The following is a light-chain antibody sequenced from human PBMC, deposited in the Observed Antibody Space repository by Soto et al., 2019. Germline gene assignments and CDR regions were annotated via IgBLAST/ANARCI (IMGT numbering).Light chain of an antibody. Sequence: DIQMTQSPSTLSASVGDRVTITCRASQSISSWLAWYQQKPGKAPKRLIYAASSLQSGVPSRVSGSGSGTDFTLTISSLQPEDFATYYCQQSYSTPQTFGQGTKVDIK. CDR1: QSISSW. J-gene: IGKJ1*01. V-gene: IGKV1-39*01. CDR2: AAS. CDR3: QQSYSTPQT.